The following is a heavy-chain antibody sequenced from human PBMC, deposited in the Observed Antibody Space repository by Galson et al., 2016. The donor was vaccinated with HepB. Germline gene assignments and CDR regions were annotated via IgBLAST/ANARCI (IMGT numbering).Heavy chain of an antibody. D-gene: IGHD3-10*01. V-gene: IGHV3-7*01. Sequence: SLRLSCAASGFAFGSYWMSWVRQAPGKGLEWVANIKQDGSEKYFVDSVKGRLTISRDNAKNSLYRQMNSLRAEDTAGYYCAKGRGGVSIHWCQGPLVTGSS. CDR2: IKQDGSEK. CDR3: AKGRGGVSIH. J-gene: IGHJ4*02. CDR1: GFAFGSYW.